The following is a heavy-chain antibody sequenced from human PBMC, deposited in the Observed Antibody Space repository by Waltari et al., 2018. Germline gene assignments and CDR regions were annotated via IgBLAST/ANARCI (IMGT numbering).Heavy chain of an antibody. CDR3: ARVRDTYCGGDCYSPLFDY. J-gene: IGHJ4*02. CDR2: IYYSGST. Sequence: QVQLQESGPGLVKPSETLSLTCTVSGGSISSYYWSWIRQPPGKGLEWIGYIYYSGSTNYNPSPKSLFTRSVDTAKNQFSLKLSSVTAADTAVYYWARVRDTYCGGDCYSPLFDYWGQGTLVTVSS. CDR1: GGSISSYY. D-gene: IGHD2-21*02. V-gene: IGHV4-59*01.